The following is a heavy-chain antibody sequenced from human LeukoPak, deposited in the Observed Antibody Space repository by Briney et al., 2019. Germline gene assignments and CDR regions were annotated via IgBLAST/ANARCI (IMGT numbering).Heavy chain of an antibody. D-gene: IGHD2-2*02. V-gene: IGHV5-51*01. J-gene: IGHJ5*02. Sequence: GESLMISCKGSGYSFTNYWIGWVRQMPGKGLEWMGIIYPSDSDTRYSPSFQGQVTISADKSISTAYLQWSSLKASDTAMYYCARPYCFSTNCYTIDPWGQGTLVTVSS. CDR3: ARPYCFSTNCYTIDP. CDR2: IYPSDSDT. CDR1: GYSFTNYW.